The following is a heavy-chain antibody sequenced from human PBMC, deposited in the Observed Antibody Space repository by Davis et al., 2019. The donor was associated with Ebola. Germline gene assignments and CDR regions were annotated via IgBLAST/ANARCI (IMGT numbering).Heavy chain of an antibody. J-gene: IGHJ4*02. D-gene: IGHD4-17*01. Sequence: PGGSLRLSCAASGFTFSSYAMSWVRQAPGKGLEWVSAISGSGGSTYYADSVKGRFTISRDNSKNTLYLQMNSLRAEDTAVYYCARDSRHETVTTTSEIDYWGQGTLVTVSS. V-gene: IGHV3-23*01. CDR2: ISGSGGST. CDR1: GFTFSSYA. CDR3: ARDSRHETVTTTSEIDY.